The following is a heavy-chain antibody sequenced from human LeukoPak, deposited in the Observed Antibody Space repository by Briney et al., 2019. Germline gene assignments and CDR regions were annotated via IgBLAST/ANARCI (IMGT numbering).Heavy chain of an antibody. Sequence: SETLSLTCTVSGDSISNYYWSWIRQPAGKGLEWIGHIYTRGSTNYNPSLKSRVTISVDTSKNQFSLKLSSVTAADTAVYFCATTHSSWHSSFDYWGQGTLVTVSS. D-gene: IGHD6-13*01. J-gene: IGHJ4*02. CDR3: ATTHSSWHSSFDY. CDR2: IYTRGST. CDR1: GDSISNYY. V-gene: IGHV4-4*07.